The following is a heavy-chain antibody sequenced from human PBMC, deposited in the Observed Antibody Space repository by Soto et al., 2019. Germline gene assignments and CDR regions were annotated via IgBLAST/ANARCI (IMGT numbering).Heavy chain of an antibody. V-gene: IGHV3-48*02. CDR1: GFIFNDYT. J-gene: IGHJ5*02. CDR3: ARVGYSSGWYGDWFDP. Sequence: PGGSLRLSFAASGFIFNDYTMTWVRQAPGKGLEWVSFISRSSTTIYYADSVKGRFTISRDNSKSSLFLQMNSLRDEDTAVYYCARVGYSSGWYGDWFDPGCQGTLVTVSS. D-gene: IGHD6-19*01. CDR2: ISRSSTTI.